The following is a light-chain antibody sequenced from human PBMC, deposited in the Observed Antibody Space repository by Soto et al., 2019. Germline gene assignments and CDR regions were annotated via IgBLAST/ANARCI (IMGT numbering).Light chain of an antibody. CDR3: TSYTSSSPLYV. CDR1: SSDVGGYNY. V-gene: IGLV2-14*03. J-gene: IGLJ1*01. CDR2: DVS. Sequence: QSVLTQPAYVSGSPGQSITISCTGTSSDVGGYNYVSWYQHHPGKAPKVMIYDVSNRPSGVSNRFSGSKSGNTASLTISGLQAEDEADYYCTSYTSSSPLYVFGTGTKVTVL.